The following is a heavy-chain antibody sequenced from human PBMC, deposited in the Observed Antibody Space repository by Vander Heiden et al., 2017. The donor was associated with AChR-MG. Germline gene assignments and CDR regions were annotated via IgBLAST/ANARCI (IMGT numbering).Heavy chain of an antibody. D-gene: IGHD2-15*01. CDR1: GFTFSSYE. CDR2: ISSSGSTI. Sequence: EVQLVESGGGLVQPGGSLRLSCAASGFTFSSYEMNWVRQAPGKGLEWVSYISSSGSTIYYADSVKGRFTISRDNAKNSLYLQMNSLRAEDTAVYYCARGNCSGGSCYSGYMDVWGKGTTVTVSS. J-gene: IGHJ6*03. V-gene: IGHV3-48*03. CDR3: ARGNCSGGSCYSGYMDV.